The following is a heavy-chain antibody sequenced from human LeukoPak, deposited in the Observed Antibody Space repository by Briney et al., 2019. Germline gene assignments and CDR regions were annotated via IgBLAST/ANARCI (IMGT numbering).Heavy chain of an antibody. V-gene: IGHV4-34*01. CDR3: ASLYCSSTSCYAYYMDV. Sequence: PSETLSLTCAVYGGSFSGYYWSWIRQPPGKGLEWIGEINHSGSTNYNPSLKSRVTISVDTSKNQFSLKLSSVTAADTAAYYCASLYCSSTSCYAYYMDVWGKGTTVTVSS. D-gene: IGHD2-2*01. CDR1: GGSFSGYY. J-gene: IGHJ6*03. CDR2: INHSGST.